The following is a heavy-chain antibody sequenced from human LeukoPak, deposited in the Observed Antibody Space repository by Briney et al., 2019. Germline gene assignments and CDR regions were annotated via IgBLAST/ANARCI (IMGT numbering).Heavy chain of an antibody. V-gene: IGHV4-39*07. CDR2: IYSRGST. CDR3: ARDRTVVTPHLYYYMDV. Sequence: SETLSFTCTVSGGSISSSSYYWGWIRQPPGKGLEWIGRIYSRGSTNSNPSLKSRVTISLDTSKNQFSLKLTSVTAADTAVYYCARDRTVVTPHLYYYMDVWGKGTTVTVSS. D-gene: IGHD4-23*01. CDR1: GGSISSSSYY. J-gene: IGHJ6*03.